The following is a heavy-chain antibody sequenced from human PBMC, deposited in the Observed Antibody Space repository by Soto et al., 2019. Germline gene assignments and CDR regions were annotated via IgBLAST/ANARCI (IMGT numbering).Heavy chain of an antibody. D-gene: IGHD5-12*01. V-gene: IGHV1-69*12. CDR2: IIPIFGTA. J-gene: IGHJ6*02. CDR1: GGTFSSYA. Sequence: QVQLVQSGAEVKKPGSSVKVSCKASGGTFSSYAISWVRQAPGQGLEWMGGIIPIFGTADYAQKFQGRVTITADESTSTAYMELSSLRSADTAEDYCASPPIVATIVNCNFGMADWGQGTTVTVSS. CDR3: ASPPIVATIVNCNFGMAD.